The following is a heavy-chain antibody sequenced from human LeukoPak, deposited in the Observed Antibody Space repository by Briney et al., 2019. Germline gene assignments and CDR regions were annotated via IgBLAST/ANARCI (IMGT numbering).Heavy chain of an antibody. CDR3: AREAIAVAFADGMDV. D-gene: IGHD6-19*01. J-gene: IGHJ6*02. Sequence: MPSETLSLTCTVSGGSISSYYWSWIRQPPGKGLEWIGYIYYSGSTNYNPSPKSRVTISVVTSKNQFSLKLSSVTAADTAVYYCAREAIAVAFADGMDVWGQGTTVTVSS. CDR1: GGSISSYY. CDR2: IYYSGST. V-gene: IGHV4-59*12.